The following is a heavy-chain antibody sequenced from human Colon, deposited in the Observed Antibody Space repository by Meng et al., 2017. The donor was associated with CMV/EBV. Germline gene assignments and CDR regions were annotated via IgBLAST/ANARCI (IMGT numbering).Heavy chain of an antibody. CDR2: IIPIFGTA. D-gene: IGHD3-10*01. V-gene: IGHV1-69*05. Sequence: SVQVSCKASGGTFSSYAISWVRQAPGQGLEWMGGIIPIFGTANYAQKFQGRVTIITDESTSTAYMELSSLRSEDTAVYYCARVSYYGSGSYYLFDYWGQGTLVTVSS. J-gene: IGHJ4*02. CDR1: GGTFSSYA. CDR3: ARVSYYGSGSYYLFDY.